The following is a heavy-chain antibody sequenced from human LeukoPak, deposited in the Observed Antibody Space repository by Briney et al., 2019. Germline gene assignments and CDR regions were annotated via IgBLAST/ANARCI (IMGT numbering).Heavy chain of an antibody. V-gene: IGHV3-21*01. D-gene: IGHD6-19*01. CDR1: GFTFSSYS. J-gene: IGHJ5*02. Sequence: GGSLRLSCAASGFTFSSYSMNWVRQAPGKGLEWVSSISSSSSYIYYADSVKGRFTISRDNAKNSLYLQINSLRAEDTAVYYCARDHFSSGWTQGWFDPWGQGTLVTVSS. CDR2: ISSSSSYI. CDR3: ARDHFSSGWTQGWFDP.